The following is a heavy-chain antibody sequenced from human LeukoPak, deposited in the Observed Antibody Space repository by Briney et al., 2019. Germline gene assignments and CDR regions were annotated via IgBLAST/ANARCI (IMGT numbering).Heavy chain of an antibody. V-gene: IGHV3-7*01. D-gene: IGHD5-18*01. CDR2: IKQDGSET. CDR3: ARGGSGYSYGKIDS. J-gene: IGHJ4*02. CDR1: GSTFSNYW. Sequence: PGGSLRLSCAASGSTFSNYWMNWVRQAPGKGLEWVANIKQDGSETYYVDSVKGRFTISRDNAKNSLYLQMNSLRDEDTAVYYCARGGSGYSYGKIDSWGQGILVTVSS.